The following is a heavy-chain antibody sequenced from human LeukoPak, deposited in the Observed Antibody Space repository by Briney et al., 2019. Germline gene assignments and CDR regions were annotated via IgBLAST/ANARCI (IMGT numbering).Heavy chain of an antibody. D-gene: IGHD6-19*01. Sequence: GGSLRLCCAASGFTFSSYEMNWVRQAPGKGLEWVSYISSSGSTIYYADSVKGRFTISRDNAKSSLYLQMNSLRAEDTAVYYCARVVSSGWYSDYWGQGTLVTVSS. CDR1: GFTFSSYE. CDR3: ARVVSSGWYSDY. J-gene: IGHJ4*02. CDR2: ISSSGSTI. V-gene: IGHV3-48*03.